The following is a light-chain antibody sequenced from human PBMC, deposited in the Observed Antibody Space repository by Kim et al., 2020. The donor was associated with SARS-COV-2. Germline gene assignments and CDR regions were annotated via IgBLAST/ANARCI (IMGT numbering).Light chain of an antibody. J-gene: IGKJ2*01. CDR1: QSISL. CDR3: QHYDSYTYT. CDR2: QAS. V-gene: IGKV1-5*01. Sequence: DIYMTQSPSTLSASVGDRVTITCRASQSISLLAWYQQKPGKAPKLLIYQASTLESGVPSRFSGSGSGTEFSLTISSLQPDDFATYHCQHYDSYTYTFGQGTKLEI.